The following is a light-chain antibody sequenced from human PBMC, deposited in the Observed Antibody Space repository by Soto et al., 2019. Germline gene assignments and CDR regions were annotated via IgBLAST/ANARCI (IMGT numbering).Light chain of an antibody. CDR3: QSYHSNLLGLYV. V-gene: IGLV2-14*03. CDR2: DVT. Sequence: QSVLTQPASVSASPGQSITISCTGTSTDIGAYKFVSWYQQHPGKAPKPMIYDVTSRPSGVSNRFSGSKSGTSASLAITGLQAEDDFYYYCQSYHSNLLGLYVFGTGTKVTVL. J-gene: IGLJ1*01. CDR1: STDIGAYKF.